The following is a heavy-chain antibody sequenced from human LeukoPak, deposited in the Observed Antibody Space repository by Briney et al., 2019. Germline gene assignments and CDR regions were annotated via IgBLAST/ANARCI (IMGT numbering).Heavy chain of an antibody. V-gene: IGHV4-4*02. CDR3: ATRYGSGSYYNGPIDY. CDR1: GGSISSSNW. D-gene: IGHD3-10*01. J-gene: IGHJ4*02. CDR2: IYHSGST. Sequence: SETLSLTCAVSGGSISSSNWWSWVRQPPGKGLEWIGEIYHSGSTNYNPSLKSRVTMSVDKSKNQFSLKLSSVTAADTAVYYCATRYGSGSYYNGPIDYWGQGTLVTVSS.